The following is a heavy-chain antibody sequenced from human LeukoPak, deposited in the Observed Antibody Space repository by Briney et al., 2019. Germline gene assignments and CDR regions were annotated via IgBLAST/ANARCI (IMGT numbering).Heavy chain of an antibody. J-gene: IGHJ6*03. V-gene: IGHV4-34*01. D-gene: IGHD6-13*01. CDR2: INHSGST. CDR3: ARTRKGIAAAGTGDWYYYYYMDV. Sequence: SETLSLTCAVYGGSFSGYYWSWIRQPPGKGLEWIGEINHSGSTNYNPSLKSRVTISVDTSKNQFSLKLSSVTAADTAVYYCARTRKGIAAAGTGDWYYYYYMDVWGKGTTVTVSS. CDR1: GGSFSGYY.